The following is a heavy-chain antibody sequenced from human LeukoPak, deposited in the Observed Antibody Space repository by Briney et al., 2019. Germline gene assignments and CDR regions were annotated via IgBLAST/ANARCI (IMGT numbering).Heavy chain of an antibody. CDR3: ATDVLSRSAKGFDF. J-gene: IGHJ4*02. CDR1: GFTFSSYA. Sequence: PGGSLRLSCAASGFTFSSYAMSWVRQAPGKGLEWVSAISGSGGSTYYADSVKGRFTISRDNSKNTLYLQMNSLRAEDTAVYHCATDVLSRSAKGFDFWGQGTLVTVSS. D-gene: IGHD2-8*02. V-gene: IGHV3-23*01. CDR2: ISGSGGST.